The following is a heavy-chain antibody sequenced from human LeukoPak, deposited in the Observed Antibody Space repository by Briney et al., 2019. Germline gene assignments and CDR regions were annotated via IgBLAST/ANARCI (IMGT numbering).Heavy chain of an antibody. D-gene: IGHD3-10*01. CDR1: GFTFSNAW. J-gene: IGHJ6*04. CDR3: TTDITMVRGVIIWDYYYYGMDV. Sequence: GGSLRLSCAAFGFTFSNAWMSWVRQAPGKGLEWVGRIKSKTDGGTTDYAAPVKGRFTISRDDSKNTLYLQMNSLKTEDTAVYYCTTDITMVRGVIIWDYYYYGMDVWGKGTTVTVSS. V-gene: IGHV3-15*01. CDR2: IKSKTDGGTT.